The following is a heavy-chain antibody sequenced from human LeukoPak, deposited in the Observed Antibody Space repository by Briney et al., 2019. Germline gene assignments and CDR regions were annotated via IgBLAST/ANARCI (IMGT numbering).Heavy chain of an antibody. CDR3: AKGGTFSDY. J-gene: IGHJ4*02. V-gene: IGHV3-23*01. Sequence: GGSLRLSCAASGFNFKTYAMTWVRQAPGKGLEWVSAVSGNGGGTYYADSVKGRFTISGDNSKNTLYLQMNILRAEDTALYYCAKGGTFSDYWGQGTLVTVSS. CDR1: GFNFKTYA. CDR2: VSGNGGGT.